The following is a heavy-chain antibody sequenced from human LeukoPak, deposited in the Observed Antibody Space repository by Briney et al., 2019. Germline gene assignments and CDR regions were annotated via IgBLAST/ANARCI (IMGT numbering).Heavy chain of an antibody. CDR2: IGTSAGST. V-gene: IGHV3-23*01. CDR3: AKVLATRRVTTTVVVTADYFDN. CDR1: GFTFSSYT. J-gene: IGHJ4*02. D-gene: IGHD3-22*01. Sequence: PGGSLRLSCATSGFTFSSYTMTWVRQAPGKGLEYVSGIGTSAGSTIYADSVKGRFTISRDNSKSTLFLQMNSLRAEDTAVYYCAKVLATRRVTTTVVVTADYFDNWGQGALVTVSS.